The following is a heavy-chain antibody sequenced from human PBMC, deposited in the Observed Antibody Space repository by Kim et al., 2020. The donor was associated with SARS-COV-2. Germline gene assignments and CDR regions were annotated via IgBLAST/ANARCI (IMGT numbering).Heavy chain of an antibody. CDR1: GFTFDDYG. J-gene: IGHJ6*02. D-gene: IGHD3-10*01. V-gene: IGHV3-20*01. CDR3: ARDNHYYGSGSWFATYYYGMDV. Sequence: GGSLRLSCAASGFTFDDYGMSWVRQAPGKGLEWVSGINWNGGSTGYADSVKGRFTISRDNAKNSLYLQMNSLRAEDTALYHCARDNHYYGSGSWFATYYYGMDVWGQGTTVTVSS. CDR2: INWNGGST.